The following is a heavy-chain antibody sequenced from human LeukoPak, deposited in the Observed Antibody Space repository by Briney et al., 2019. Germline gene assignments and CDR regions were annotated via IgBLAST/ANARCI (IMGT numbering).Heavy chain of an antibody. J-gene: IGHJ6*02. CDR3: ARYCSSTSCSGDYYYGMDV. D-gene: IGHD2-2*01. Sequence: PSETLSLTCAVYGGSFSGYYWSWIRQPPGKGLEWIGEINHSGSTNYNPSLNSRVTISVDTSKNQFSLKLSSVTAADTAVYYCARYCSSTSCSGDYYYGMDVWGQGTTVTVSS. V-gene: IGHV4-34*01. CDR2: INHSGST. CDR1: GGSFSGYY.